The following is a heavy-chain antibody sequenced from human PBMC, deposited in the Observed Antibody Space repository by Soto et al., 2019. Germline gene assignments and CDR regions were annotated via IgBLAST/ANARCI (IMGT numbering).Heavy chain of an antibody. V-gene: IGHV5-10-1*01. Sequence: ESLKISCKGSGYTFANYWINWVRQMPGKCLEWMGRIYPSDSNTNYSPPFQVHVTFSVDKSIDTAYLQWSSLKASDTAMYFCASFSYDSSGPDYEYWGQGTMVTVSS. D-gene: IGHD3-22*01. CDR2: IYPSDSNT. J-gene: IGHJ4*02. CDR1: GYTFANYW. CDR3: ASFSYDSSGPDYEY.